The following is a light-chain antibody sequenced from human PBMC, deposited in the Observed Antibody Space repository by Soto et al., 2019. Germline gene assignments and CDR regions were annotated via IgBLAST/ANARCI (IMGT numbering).Light chain of an antibody. CDR2: DAS. CDR3: QQYNSYWT. J-gene: IGKJ1*01. V-gene: IGKV1-5*01. Sequence: DIQMTQSPSTLSASVGDRVTITCRASQSISSWLAWYQQKPGKALKLLIYDASSLESGVPSRFSGRGSGTEFTLTISSLQPDDFATYYCQQYNSYWTFGQGTKVEIK. CDR1: QSISSW.